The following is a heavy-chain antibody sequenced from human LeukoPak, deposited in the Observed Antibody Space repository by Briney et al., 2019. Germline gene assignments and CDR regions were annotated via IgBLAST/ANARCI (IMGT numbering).Heavy chain of an antibody. CDR3: ARGERGWFGNWFDP. D-gene: IGHD3-10*01. J-gene: IGHJ5*02. CDR1: GGSISSYY. CDR2: MYYSGST. V-gene: IGHV4-59*12. Sequence: SETLSLTCTVSGGSISSYYWTWLRQPPGKGLEWIGYMYYSGSTNYNPSLKSRVTISVDTSKNQFSLKLSSVTAADTAVYYCARGERGWFGNWFDPWGQGTLVTVSS.